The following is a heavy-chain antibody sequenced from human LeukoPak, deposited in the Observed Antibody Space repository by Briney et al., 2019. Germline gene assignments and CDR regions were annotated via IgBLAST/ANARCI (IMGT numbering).Heavy chain of an antibody. J-gene: IGHJ6*02. CDR2: IKQDGSEK. CDR3: ARYCGGDCYGMDV. V-gene: IGHV3-7*01. D-gene: IGHD2-21*01. CDR1: GFTFSSYW. Sequence: GGSLRLSCTASGFTFSSYWMSWVRQAPGKGLEWVANIKQDGSEKDYVDSVKGRFTISRDNAQNSLYLQMNSLRAEDTAVYYCARYCGGDCYGMDVWGQGTTVTVSS.